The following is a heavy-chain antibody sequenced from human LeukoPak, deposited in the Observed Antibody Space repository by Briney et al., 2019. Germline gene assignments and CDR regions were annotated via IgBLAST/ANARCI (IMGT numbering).Heavy chain of an antibody. CDR2: IYYSGST. D-gene: IGHD6-13*01. CDR1: GGSISSYY. J-gene: IGHJ4*02. V-gene: IGHV4-59*12. CDR3: ATSGRAAALDY. Sequence: SETLSLTCTVSGGSISSYYWSWIRQPPGKGLEWIGYIYYSGSTNYNPSLKSRVTISVDTSKNQFSLKLSSVTAADTAVYYCATSGRAAALDYWGQGTLVTVSS.